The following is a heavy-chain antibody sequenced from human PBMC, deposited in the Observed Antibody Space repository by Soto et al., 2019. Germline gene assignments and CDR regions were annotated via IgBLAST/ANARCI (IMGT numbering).Heavy chain of an antibody. V-gene: IGHV1-3*01. CDR1: GYTFTSYA. Sequence: QVQLVQSGAEVKKPGASVKVSCKASGYTFTSYAMNWVRQAPGQRLEWMGWINAGNGNTKYSQKFQGRVTITTDTPTSTGDMEMSSLGAEDTAVYYCTRGFRGGAGAWVDTWAKGTRFTVSS. CDR3: TRGFRGGAGAWVDT. CDR2: INAGNGNT. D-gene: IGHD3-3*01. J-gene: IGHJ5*02.